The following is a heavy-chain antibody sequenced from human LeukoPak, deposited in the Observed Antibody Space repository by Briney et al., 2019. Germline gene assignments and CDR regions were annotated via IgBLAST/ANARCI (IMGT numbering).Heavy chain of an antibody. J-gene: IGHJ3*02. D-gene: IGHD3-10*01. CDR3: ARSLYYYGSDSFDI. Sequence: LRLSCAASGFSFSSYEMNWVRQAPGKGLEWIGYIYYSGSTNYNPSLKSRVTISVDTSKNQFSLKLSSVTAADTAVYYCARSLYYYGSDSFDIWGQGTMVTVSS. V-gene: IGHV4-59*01. CDR1: GFSFSSYE. CDR2: IYYSGST.